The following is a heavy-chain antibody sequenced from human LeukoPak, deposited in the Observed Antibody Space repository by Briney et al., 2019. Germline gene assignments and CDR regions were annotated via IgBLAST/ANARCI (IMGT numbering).Heavy chain of an antibody. CDR3: ARRVIVVGLDY. V-gene: IGHV3-48*04. CDR2: ISRISSTI. D-gene: IGHD3-22*01. CDR1: GFTFSSYG. J-gene: IGHJ4*02. Sequence: QSGGSLRLSCAASGFTFSSYGMHCVRQAPGKGLEWVSYISRISSTIYYADSVKGRFTISRDNAKNSLYLQMYSLRAEDTAVYYCARRVIVVGLDYWGQGTLVTVSS.